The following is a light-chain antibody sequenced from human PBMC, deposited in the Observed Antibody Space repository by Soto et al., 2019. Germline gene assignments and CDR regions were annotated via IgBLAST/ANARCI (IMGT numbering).Light chain of an antibody. Sequence: DIQMTQSHSTLSASVGDRVTITCRASQSISSWLAWYQQKPGKAPKRLIYKASRLEIGVPSRFSDSGSGTEFTLTISSLQPDDFATYYCQQYNSDSPYTFGQGTNLEIK. CDR2: KAS. V-gene: IGKV1-5*03. CDR3: QQYNSDSPYT. CDR1: QSISSW. J-gene: IGKJ2*01.